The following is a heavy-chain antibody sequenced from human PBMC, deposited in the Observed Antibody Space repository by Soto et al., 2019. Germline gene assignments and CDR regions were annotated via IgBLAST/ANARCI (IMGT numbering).Heavy chain of an antibody. Sequence: GGSLRLSCAASGFTFSSYEMNWVRQAPGKGLEWVSYISSSGSTIYYADSVKGRFTISRDNAKNSLYLQMNSLRAEDTAVYYCARGSKDSYPGSRIFDFWGRGTLFTVSS. J-gene: IGHJ4*02. CDR3: ARGSKDSYPGSRIFDF. CDR2: ISSSGSTI. D-gene: IGHD3-10*01. CDR1: GFTFSSYE. V-gene: IGHV3-48*03.